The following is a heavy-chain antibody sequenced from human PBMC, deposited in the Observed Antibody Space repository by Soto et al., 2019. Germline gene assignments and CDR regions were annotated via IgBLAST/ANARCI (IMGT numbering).Heavy chain of an antibody. V-gene: IGHV3-64D*08. CDR2: ISSNGGST. Sequence: GGSLRLSCSASGFTFSSYAMHWVRQAPGKGLEYVSAISSNGGSTYYADSVKGRFTISRDNSKNTLYLQMSSLRAEDTAVYYCVTMVRGVMTRFDPWGQGTLVTVSS. CDR1: GFTFSSYA. D-gene: IGHD3-10*01. CDR3: VTMVRGVMTRFDP. J-gene: IGHJ5*02.